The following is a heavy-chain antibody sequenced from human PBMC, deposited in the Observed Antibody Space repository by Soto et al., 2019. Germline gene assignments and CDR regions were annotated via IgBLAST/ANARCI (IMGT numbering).Heavy chain of an antibody. Sequence: EVQLVESGGGLVQPGGSLRLSCAASGFTFSSYDMHWVRQAPGKGLEWVSAIGTASDTYYPGSVKGRFTISRENGKNSLYLQMNSLRAGDTAVYYCARVNYDSSGYYYYGMDVWGQGTTVTVSS. D-gene: IGHD3-22*01. V-gene: IGHV3-13*01. CDR2: IGTASDT. CDR1: GFTFSSYD. J-gene: IGHJ6*02. CDR3: ARVNYDSSGYYYYGMDV.